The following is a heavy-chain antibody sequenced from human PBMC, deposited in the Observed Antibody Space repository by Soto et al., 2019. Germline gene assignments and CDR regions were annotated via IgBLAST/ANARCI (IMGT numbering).Heavy chain of an antibody. D-gene: IGHD3-10*01. J-gene: IGHJ6*02. CDR3: ARESPLGLWSGESRSGPDYYYPMDV. CDR2: ISHSGST. V-gene: IGHV4-31*03. CDR1: GGSISSGGYY. Sequence: SETLSLTCTVSGGSISSGGYYWTWIRQHPGKGLECIGYISHSGSTHYSPSLRSRVTISVDTSENQFSLKLSSMTAADTAVYYCARESPLGLWSGESRSGPDYYYPMDVWGQGTTVTVSS.